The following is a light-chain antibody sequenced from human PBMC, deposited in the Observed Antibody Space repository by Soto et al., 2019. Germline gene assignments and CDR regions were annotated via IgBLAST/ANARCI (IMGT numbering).Light chain of an antibody. V-gene: IGKV1-39*01. Sequence: DIQMTQSPSSLSASVGDRVTITCRASQSISSYLNWYQQKPGKAPKLLIYAASSLQRGVPSRFSGGGSGTDFTLTISSLQPEDFATYYCQQSYSTPLAFGGGTKVEIK. CDR3: QQSYSTPLA. CDR1: QSISSY. CDR2: AAS. J-gene: IGKJ4*01.